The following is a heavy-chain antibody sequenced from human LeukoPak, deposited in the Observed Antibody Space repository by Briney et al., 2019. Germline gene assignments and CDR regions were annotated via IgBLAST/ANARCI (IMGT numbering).Heavy chain of an antibody. CDR3: ARDIAGYYNY. CDR1: GFTFSNYA. V-gene: IGHV3-23*01. D-gene: IGHD3-10*01. J-gene: IGHJ4*02. CDR2: ISSSGGSA. Sequence: GGSLRLSCAASGFTFSNYAMNWVRQAPGKGLEWVSTISSSGGSAFYADSLKGRFTISRDNSKNTLYLQMNSLRAEDTAVYYCARDIAGYYNYWGQGTLVTVSS.